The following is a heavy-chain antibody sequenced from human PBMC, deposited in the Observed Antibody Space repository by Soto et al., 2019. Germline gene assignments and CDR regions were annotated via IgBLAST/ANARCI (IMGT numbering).Heavy chain of an antibody. V-gene: IGHV1-69*12. CDR2: IIPIFGTA. CDR1: GGTFSSYA. CDR3: ASEGVRDSSTWIFDY. D-gene: IGHD6-13*01. J-gene: IGHJ4*02. Sequence: QVQLVQSGAEVKKPGSSVKVSCKASGGTFSSYAISWVRQAPGQGLEWMGGIIPIFGTANYAQRFQGRVTIHADESTSTAYMELSSLPSEDTAVYYCASEGVRDSSTWIFDYWCQGTLVTVSS.